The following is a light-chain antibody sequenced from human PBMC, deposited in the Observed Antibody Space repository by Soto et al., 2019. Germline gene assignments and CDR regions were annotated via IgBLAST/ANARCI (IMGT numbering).Light chain of an antibody. J-gene: IGKJ1*01. CDR3: QQYNNWLWT. CDR1: QSVSSN. CDR2: GAS. Sequence: EIVMTQSPATLSVSPGARAPLSCRASQSVSSNLAWYQQNPGQAPRLLIYGASTRATGIPARFSGSGSGTEFTLTISSLQSEDFAVYYCQQYNNWLWTFGQGTKVDIK. V-gene: IGKV3-15*01.